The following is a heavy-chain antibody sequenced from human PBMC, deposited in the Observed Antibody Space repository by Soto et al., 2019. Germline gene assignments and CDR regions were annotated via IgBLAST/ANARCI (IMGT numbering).Heavy chain of an antibody. CDR3: ADLPIMITFGGVTLPKRPSRDY. CDR1: GGTFSSYA. V-gene: IGHV1-69*06. D-gene: IGHD3-16*01. J-gene: IGHJ4*02. Sequence: GASVKVSCKASGGTFSSYAISWVRQAPGQGLEWMGGIIPIFGTANYAQKFQGRVTITADKSTSTVYMELSSLRSEDTAVYYCADLPIMITFGGVTLPKRPSRDYWGQGTLVTVSS. CDR2: IIPIFGTA.